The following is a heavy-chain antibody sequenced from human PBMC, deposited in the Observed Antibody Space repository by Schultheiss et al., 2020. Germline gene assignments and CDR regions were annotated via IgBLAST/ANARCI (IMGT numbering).Heavy chain of an antibody. CDR1: GGSISSGGYY. CDR2: IYYSGST. Sequence: TLSLTCTVAGGSISSGGYYWSWIRQHPGKGLEWIGYIYYSGSTYYNPSLKSRVTISVDTSKNQFSLKLSSVTAADTAVYYCARERVYSSSWRYGMDVWGQGTTVTVSS. J-gene: IGHJ6*02. D-gene: IGHD6-13*01. V-gene: IGHV4-31*03. CDR3: ARERVYSSSWRYGMDV.